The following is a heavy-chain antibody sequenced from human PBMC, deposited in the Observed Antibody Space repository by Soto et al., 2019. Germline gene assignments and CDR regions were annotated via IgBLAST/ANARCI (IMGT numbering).Heavy chain of an antibody. D-gene: IGHD4-17*01. CDR3: ARGDYGGDYNY. J-gene: IGHJ4*02. CDR1: GFTVSTKY. Sequence: VQLVESGGGLVQPGGSLRLSCAASGFTVSTKYMSWVRQAPGKGLEWVAVISYDGSNKYYADSVKGRFTISRDNSKNTLYLQMNSLRAEDTAVYYCARGDYGGDYNYWGQGTLVTVSS. V-gene: IGHV3-30-3*01. CDR2: ISYDGSNK.